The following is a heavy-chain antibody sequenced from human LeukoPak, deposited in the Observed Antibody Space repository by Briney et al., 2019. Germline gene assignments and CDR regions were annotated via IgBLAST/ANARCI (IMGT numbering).Heavy chain of an antibody. Sequence: GGSLRLSCAASGFTFSSYWMHWVRQAPGKGLVWVSRINSDGSSTSYADSVKGRFTISRDNAKNTLYLQMNSLRAEDTAVYYCARENDYGDYGHWGQGTLVTVSS. V-gene: IGHV3-74*01. CDR1: GFTFSSYW. CDR2: INSDGSST. CDR3: ARENDYGDYGH. D-gene: IGHD4-17*01. J-gene: IGHJ4*02.